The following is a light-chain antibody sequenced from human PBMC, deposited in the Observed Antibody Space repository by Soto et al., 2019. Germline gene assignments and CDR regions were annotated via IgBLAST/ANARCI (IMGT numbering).Light chain of an antibody. V-gene: IGLV2-8*01. CDR3: KSYAGSNPYV. J-gene: IGLJ1*01. CDR2: EVV. CDR1: KNDIGVYDF. Sequence: QSDLTQPPSASVSPGQSVTISCTGTKNDIGVYDFVSLYHHHPGKAPRLIIYEVVQRPSGVPDRFSGSKSGNTASLTVSGLQAADEADYFCKSYAGSNPYVFGSGTKVTVL.